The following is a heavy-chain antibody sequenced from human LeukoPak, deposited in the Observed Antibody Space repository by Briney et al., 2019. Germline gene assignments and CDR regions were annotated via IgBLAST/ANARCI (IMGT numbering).Heavy chain of an antibody. J-gene: IGHJ4*02. CDR2: ISYDGHYK. D-gene: IGHD5-12*01. CDR3: ARDHAADIVATGEDY. Sequence: GRSLRLSCAASGVTFSNYAMHWVRQAPGKGLEWVAVISYDGHYKYYADSVKGRFTISRDNSRNTLYLQMNSLRGEDTAVYYCARDHAADIVATGEDYWGQGTLVTVSS. V-gene: IGHV3-30-3*01. CDR1: GVTFSNYA.